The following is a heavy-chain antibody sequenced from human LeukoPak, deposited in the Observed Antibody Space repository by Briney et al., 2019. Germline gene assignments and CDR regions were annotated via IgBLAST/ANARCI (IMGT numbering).Heavy chain of an antibody. Sequence: GRSLRLSCAVSGFSVSGYWMTWVRQAPGKGLEWVANIKRDGSEKNYADSVKGRFTISRDNAENSLFLQMNSLRVEDTAVYYCTREWQGGIAAAGTRIEGDYWGQGTLVAVSS. V-gene: IGHV3-7*01. CDR3: TREWQGGIAAAGTRIEGDY. CDR2: IKRDGSEK. D-gene: IGHD6-13*01. CDR1: GFSVSGYW. J-gene: IGHJ4*02.